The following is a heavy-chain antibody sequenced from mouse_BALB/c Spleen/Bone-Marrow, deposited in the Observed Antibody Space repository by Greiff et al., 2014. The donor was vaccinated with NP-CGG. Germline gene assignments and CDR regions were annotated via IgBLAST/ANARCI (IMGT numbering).Heavy chain of an antibody. CDR3: ARGYAMYY. CDR2: ILPGSGST. Sequence: QGQLQQTGAELMKPGASVKISCKATGYTFSSYWVEGGKQRPGHGLEWIGEILPGSGSTNYNEKFKGKATFTADTSSNTAYMQLSSLTSEDSAVYYCARGYAMYYWGQGTSVTVSS. V-gene: IGHV1-9*01. CDR1: GYTFSSYW. J-gene: IGHJ4*01.